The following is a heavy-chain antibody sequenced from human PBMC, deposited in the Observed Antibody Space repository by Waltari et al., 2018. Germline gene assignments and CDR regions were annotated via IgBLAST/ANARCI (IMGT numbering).Heavy chain of an antibody. Sequence: EVPLVQSGAQLKKPGATLKISCKGSGYTFTSHWLAWARQMPGKGLDWMGIIYPGDSDTRYSPSFQGQVTISADKSISTAYLQWSSLKASDTAMYYCARGYSSSSGWFDPWGQGTLVTVSS. CDR2: IYPGDSDT. V-gene: IGHV5-51*01. J-gene: IGHJ5*02. D-gene: IGHD6-6*01. CDR3: ARGYSSSSGWFDP. CDR1: GYTFTSHW.